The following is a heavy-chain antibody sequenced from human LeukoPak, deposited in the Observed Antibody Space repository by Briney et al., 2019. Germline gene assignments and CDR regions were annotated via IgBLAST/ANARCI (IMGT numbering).Heavy chain of an antibody. D-gene: IGHD6-6*01. CDR3: AKVGLGEVAAQTDFDY. CDR1: GFTFSSYG. V-gene: IGHV3-30*18. J-gene: IGHJ4*02. Sequence: GGSLGLSCAASGFTFSSYGMHWVRQAPGKGLEWVAVISYDGSNKYYADSVKGRFTISRDNSKNTLYLQMNSLRAEDTAVYYCAKVGLGEVAAQTDFDYWGQGTLVTVSS. CDR2: ISYDGSNK.